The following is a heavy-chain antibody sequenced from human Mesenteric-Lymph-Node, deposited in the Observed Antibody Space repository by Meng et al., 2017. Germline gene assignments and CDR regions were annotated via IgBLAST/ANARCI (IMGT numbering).Heavy chain of an antibody. CDR1: GGSFTNYY. CDR2: ISHTGTT. D-gene: IGHD1-26*01. CDR3: ARVVVGATSYGMDV. Sequence: SETLSLTCAVYGGSFTNYYWTWIRQSPGKGLEWLGKISHTGTTNYNPSLKSRVSISVDTSKSQFSLTLSSVTAADTAVYYCARVVVGATSYGMDVWGQGTTVTVSS. V-gene: IGHV4-34*01. J-gene: IGHJ6*02.